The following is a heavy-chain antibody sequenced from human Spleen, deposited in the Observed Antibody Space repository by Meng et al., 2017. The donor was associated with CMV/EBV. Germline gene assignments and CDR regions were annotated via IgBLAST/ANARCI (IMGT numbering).Heavy chain of an antibody. CDR3: ARSDFWSGYPYFDY. Sequence: GGSLRLSCAAPGFILSDHYMDWVRQAPGKGLEWVGRSRNKANSYTTEYAASVKGRFTISRDDSKNSLFLQMSSLETEDTAVYYCARSDFWSGYPYFDYWGQGTLVTVSS. J-gene: IGHJ4*02. CDR2: SRNKANSYTT. D-gene: IGHD3-3*01. V-gene: IGHV3-72*01. CDR1: GFILSDHY.